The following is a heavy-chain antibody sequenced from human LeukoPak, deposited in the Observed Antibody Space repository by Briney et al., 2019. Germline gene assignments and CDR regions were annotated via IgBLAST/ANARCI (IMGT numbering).Heavy chain of an antibody. CDR2: IYHSGST. D-gene: IGHD3-10*01. CDR1: GGSISSGDYY. CDR3: ARVGERYYYGSGSSMHFDY. V-gene: IGHV4-30-2*01. J-gene: IGHJ4*02. Sequence: PSETLSLTCTVSGGSISSGDYYWSWIRQPPGKGLEWIGEIYHSGSTNYNPSLKSRVTISVDKSKNQFSLKLSSVTAADTAVYYCARVGERYYYGSGSSMHFDYWGQGTLVTVSS.